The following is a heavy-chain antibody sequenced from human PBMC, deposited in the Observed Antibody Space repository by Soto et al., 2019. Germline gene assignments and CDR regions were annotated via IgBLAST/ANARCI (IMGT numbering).Heavy chain of an antibody. CDR2: IIPIFGTA. CDR3: ARVGRITIFGVVNYGMDV. V-gene: IGHV1-69*01. CDR1: GGTFSSYA. Sequence: QVQLVQSGAEVKKPGSSVKVSCKASGGTFSSYAISWVRQAPGQGLEWMGGIIPIFGTANYAQKFQGRVTITADESTSTAYMELSSLRSEDTAVYYCARVGRITIFGVVNYGMDVWGLGTTVTVSS. D-gene: IGHD3-3*01. J-gene: IGHJ6*02.